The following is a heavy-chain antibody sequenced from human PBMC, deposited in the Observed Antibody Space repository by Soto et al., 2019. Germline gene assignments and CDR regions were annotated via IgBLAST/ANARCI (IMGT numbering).Heavy chain of an antibody. D-gene: IGHD6-13*01. CDR1: GFTVSSKY. CDR2: IQSGGPT. J-gene: IGHJ6*02. CDR3: AKDSSSWEYYYGMDV. V-gene: IGHV3-53*01. Sequence: PGGSLRLSCAASGFTVSSKYMSWVRQAPGKGLEWVSLIQSGGPTYYADSVKGRFTISRDTSENTVHLQMNSLRAEDTAVYYCAKDSSSWEYYYGMDVWGQGTTVTVSS.